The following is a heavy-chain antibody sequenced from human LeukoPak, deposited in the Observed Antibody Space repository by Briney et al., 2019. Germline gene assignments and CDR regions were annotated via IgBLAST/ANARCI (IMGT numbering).Heavy chain of an antibody. CDR3: ARHWGGSYFDY. D-gene: IGHD1-26*01. J-gene: IGHJ4*02. Sequence: GESLKISCLVSGYTLSSYWIGWVRQMPGKGLEWMGIIYPGDSDTRYSPSFQGQVTISADKSITTAYLQWSSLKASDTAMYFCARHWGGSYFDYWGQGTLVTASS. CDR1: GYTLSSYW. CDR2: IYPGDSDT. V-gene: IGHV5-51*01.